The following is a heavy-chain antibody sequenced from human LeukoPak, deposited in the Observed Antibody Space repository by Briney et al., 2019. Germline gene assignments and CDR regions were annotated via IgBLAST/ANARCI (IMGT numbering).Heavy chain of an antibody. CDR1: GXTFSSYA. J-gene: IGHJ4*02. CDR3: ARENYYGSGSLDY. CDR2: ISYDGTNK. D-gene: IGHD3-10*01. Sequence: GGSLRLSCAASGXTFSSYAMHWVRQAPGKGLEWVAFISYDGTNKYYADSVKGRFTISRDKSKNTLYLQMNSLRAEDTAVYYCARENYYGSGSLDYWGQGTLVTVSS. V-gene: IGHV3-30-3*01.